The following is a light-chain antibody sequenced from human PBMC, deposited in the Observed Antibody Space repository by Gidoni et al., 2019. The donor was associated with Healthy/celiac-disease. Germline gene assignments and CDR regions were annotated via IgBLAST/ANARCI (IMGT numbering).Light chain of an antibody. V-gene: IGKV1-39*01. Sequence: DIQMTQSPSSLSASVGDRVTITCRASQSISSYLNWSQQKPGKAPQLLIYAASSLQSGVPSRFSGSGSGTDFTHTISSLRPEDFATYYCQQNYSTPRTFGQGTKVEIK. CDR3: QQNYSTPRT. CDR2: AAS. CDR1: QSISSY. J-gene: IGKJ1*01.